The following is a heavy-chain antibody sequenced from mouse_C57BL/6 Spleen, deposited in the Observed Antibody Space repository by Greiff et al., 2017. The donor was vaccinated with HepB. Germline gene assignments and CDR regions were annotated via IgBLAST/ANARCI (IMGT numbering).Heavy chain of an antibody. CDR1: GFTFSSYG. V-gene: IGHV5-6*01. CDR2: ISSGGSYT. D-gene: IGHD2-1*01. CDR3: ARHDEGNYLLDY. J-gene: IGHJ2*01. Sequence: EVKLVESGGDLVKPGGSLKLSCAASGFTFSSYGMSWVRQTPDKRLEWVATISSGGSYTYYPDSVKGRFTISRDNAKNTLYLQMSSLKSEDTAMYYCARHDEGNYLLDYWGQGTTLTVSS.